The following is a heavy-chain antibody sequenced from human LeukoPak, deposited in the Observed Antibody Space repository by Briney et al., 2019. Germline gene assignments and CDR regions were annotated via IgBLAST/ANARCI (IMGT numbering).Heavy chain of an antibody. CDR2: INHSGST. J-gene: IGHJ3*02. CDR1: GGSFSGYY. V-gene: IGHV4-34*01. Sequence: SETLSLTCAVYGGSFSGYYWSWIRQPPGKGLEWVGEINHSGSTNYNPSLKSRVTISVDTSKNQFSLKLSSVTAADTAVYYCARFSMIVVVTPFDIWGQGTMVTVPS. CDR3: ARFSMIVVVTPFDI. D-gene: IGHD3-22*01.